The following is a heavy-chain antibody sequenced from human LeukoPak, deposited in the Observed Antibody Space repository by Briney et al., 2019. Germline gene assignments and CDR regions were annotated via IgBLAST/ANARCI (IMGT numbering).Heavy chain of an antibody. D-gene: IGHD6-6*01. J-gene: IGHJ2*01. CDR3: ARERSGIAARPWYCDV. Sequence: SQTLSLTSTVAGGSISSYYWSWIRQPPGKGLEWNGPTCNSGSTTYNPSLKSRITISMDASKNQFSLTLSSVTAADTAVYYCARERSGIAARPWYCDVWGRGTLVTVSS. CDR1: GGSISSYY. CDR2: TCNSGST. V-gene: IGHV4-59*01.